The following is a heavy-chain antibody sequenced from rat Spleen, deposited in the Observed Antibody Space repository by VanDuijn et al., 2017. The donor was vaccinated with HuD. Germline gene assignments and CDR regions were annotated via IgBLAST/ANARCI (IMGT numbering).Heavy chain of an antibody. D-gene: IGHD1-1*01. CDR1: GYSITSSYR. CDR2: INSAGST. V-gene: IGHV3-3*01. CDR3: ARCGYSDWFVY. Sequence: EVHLQESGPGLVKPSQSLSLTCSVTGYSITSSYRWNWIRKFPGNKLEWMGYINSAGSTNYNPSLKSRISITRDTSKNQFFLQVNSVTTEDTATYYCARCGYSDWFVYWGQGTLVTVSS. J-gene: IGHJ3*01.